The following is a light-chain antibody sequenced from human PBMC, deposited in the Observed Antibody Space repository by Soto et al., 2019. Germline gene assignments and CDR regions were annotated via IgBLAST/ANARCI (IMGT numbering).Light chain of an antibody. CDR2: AAS. CDR3: QQYGSSLTWT. V-gene: IGKV3-20*01. CDR1: QSVTSNY. J-gene: IGKJ1*01. Sequence: EVVLTQSPGTVSLSPGERATLSCRASQSVTSNYLAWYQQKPGQAPRLLIYAASSRATGIPDRFSGSASGTDFSLTISRLEPEDFAVYYCQQYGSSLTWTFGQGTKVEIK.